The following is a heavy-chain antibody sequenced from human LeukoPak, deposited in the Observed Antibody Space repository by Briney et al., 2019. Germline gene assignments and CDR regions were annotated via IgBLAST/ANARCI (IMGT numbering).Heavy chain of an antibody. D-gene: IGHD6-19*01. J-gene: IGHJ5*02. CDR3: ARDPSSGWYLKGWFDP. Sequence: ASVKVSCKASGYTFTSYHMHWVRQAPGQGLEWMGIINPSGGSTSYAQKFQGRVTMTRDTSTSTVYMELSSLRAEDTAVYYCARDPSSGWYLKGWFDPWGQGTLVTVSS. V-gene: IGHV1-46*01. CDR2: INPSGGST. CDR1: GYTFTSYH.